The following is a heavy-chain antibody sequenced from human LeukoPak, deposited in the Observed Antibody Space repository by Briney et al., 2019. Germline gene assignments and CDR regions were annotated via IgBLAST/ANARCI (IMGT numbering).Heavy chain of an antibody. CDR1: GGSISSSAYH. V-gene: IGHV4-39*01. D-gene: IGHD2-21*01. Sequence: SETLSLTCTVSGGSISSSAYHWGWIRQPPGKGLEWIGTINYGGNTYYNLSLKSRVIIFLDTSKNQFSLKLSSVTAADTAVYYCARSANSSRFDPWGQGTLVTVSS. CDR3: ARSANSSRFDP. CDR2: INYGGNT. J-gene: IGHJ5*02.